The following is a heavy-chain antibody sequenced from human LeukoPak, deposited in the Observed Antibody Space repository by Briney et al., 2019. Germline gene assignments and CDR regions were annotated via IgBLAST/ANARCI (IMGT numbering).Heavy chain of an antibody. CDR1: GFTFGSYG. D-gene: IGHD6-19*01. J-gene: IGHJ4*02. CDR2: ISYDGSNK. CDR3: AKVSTGIAVEALDY. Sequence: GGSLRLSCAASGFTFGSYGMHWVRQAPGKGLEWVAVISYDGSNKYYADPVKGRLTISRDNSKNTLYLQMNSLRAEDTAVYYCAKVSTGIAVEALDYWGQGTLVTVSS. V-gene: IGHV3-30*18.